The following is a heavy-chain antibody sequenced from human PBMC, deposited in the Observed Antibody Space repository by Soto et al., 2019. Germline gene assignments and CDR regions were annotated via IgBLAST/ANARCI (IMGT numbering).Heavy chain of an antibody. Sequence: VGFLRLSCAASGFTFSSYAMSWVRQAPGKGLEWVSAISGSGGSTYYADSVKGRFTISRDNSKNTLYLQMNSLRAEDRAVYYCAKDRLAGTRSLDYWGQGTLVTVSS. D-gene: IGHD6-19*01. CDR1: GFTFSSYA. V-gene: IGHV3-23*01. CDR3: AKDRLAGTRSLDY. CDR2: ISGSGGST. J-gene: IGHJ4*02.